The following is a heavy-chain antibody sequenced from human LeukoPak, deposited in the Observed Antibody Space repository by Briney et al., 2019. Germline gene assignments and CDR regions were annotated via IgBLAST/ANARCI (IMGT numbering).Heavy chain of an antibody. D-gene: IGHD5-18*01. J-gene: IGHJ4*02. Sequence: GGSLRLSCAASGFTFSSYSMNWVRQAPGKGLEWVSSISTSSSYIYYADSVKGRFTISRDNAKNSLYLQMNSLRAEDTAVYYCARGDHVDTVMVRFDYWGQGTLVTVSS. CDR2: ISTSSSYI. V-gene: IGHV3-21*01. CDR1: GFTFSSYS. CDR3: ARGDHVDTVMVRFDY.